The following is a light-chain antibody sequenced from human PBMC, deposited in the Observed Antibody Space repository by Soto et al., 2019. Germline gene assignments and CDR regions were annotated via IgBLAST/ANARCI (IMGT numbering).Light chain of an antibody. CDR2: TNN. CDR1: SSNIGSNT. V-gene: IGLV1-44*01. Sequence: QSVLTQPPSVSGTPGQRVTISCSGSSSNIGSNTVNWYQQLPGTAPKVLIYTNNERPSGVPDRFSGSKSGTSASLAISGLQSEDEADYYCAVWDGSLNAPVFGGGTKLTVL. CDR3: AVWDGSLNAPV. J-gene: IGLJ3*02.